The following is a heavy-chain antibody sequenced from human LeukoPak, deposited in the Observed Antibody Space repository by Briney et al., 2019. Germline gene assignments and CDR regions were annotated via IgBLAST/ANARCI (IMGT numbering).Heavy chain of an antibody. V-gene: IGHV1-8*03. Sequence: ASVKVSCKASGYTFTNYDINWVRPATGQGLEWMGWMNPNSGITAYAQEFQGRVTITRNTSISTAYMELSSLRSEDAAAYFCAREDYYDSGSNDYWGQGTLVTVSS. D-gene: IGHD3-22*01. J-gene: IGHJ4*02. CDR2: MNPNSGIT. CDR3: AREDYYDSGSNDY. CDR1: GYTFTNYD.